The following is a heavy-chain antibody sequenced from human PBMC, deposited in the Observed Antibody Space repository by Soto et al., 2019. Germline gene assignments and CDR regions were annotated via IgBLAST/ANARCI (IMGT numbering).Heavy chain of an antibody. V-gene: IGHV1-8*01. CDR3: ARGIVVVPATLFDY. CDR2: MNPNSGNT. Sequence: QVQLVQSGAEVKKPGASVKVSCKASGYTFTSYDINWVRQATGQGLEWMGWMNPNSGNTGYAQKFQGRVNMTRNTSISPAYMELSSLRSEDTAVYYCARGIVVVPATLFDYWCKGTVVTVSS. J-gene: IGHJ4*02. D-gene: IGHD2-21*02. CDR1: GYTFTSYD.